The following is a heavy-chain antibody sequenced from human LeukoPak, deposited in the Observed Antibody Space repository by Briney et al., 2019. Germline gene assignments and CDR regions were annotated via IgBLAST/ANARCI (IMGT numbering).Heavy chain of an antibody. CDR3: ARDRYDFWSGYYPHGAFDI. CDR1: GFTFSSYS. CDR2: ISSSSSYI. D-gene: IGHD3-3*01. Sequence: GGSLRLSCAASGFTFSSYSMNWVRQAPGKGLEWVSSISSSSSYIYYADSVKGRFTISRDNAKNSLYLQMSSLRAEDTAVYYCARDRYDFWSGYYPHGAFDIWGQGTVVTVSS. J-gene: IGHJ3*02. V-gene: IGHV3-21*01.